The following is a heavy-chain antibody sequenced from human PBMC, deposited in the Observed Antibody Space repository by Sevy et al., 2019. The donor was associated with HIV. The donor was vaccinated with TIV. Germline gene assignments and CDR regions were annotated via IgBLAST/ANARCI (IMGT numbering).Heavy chain of an antibody. V-gene: IGHV1-2*02. J-gene: IGHJ4*02. D-gene: IGHD3-22*01. CDR3: TRGPSGFSGSDPAY. Sequence: ASVKVSCKASGYTFTGYYMHWVRQAPGLGLEWMGWINPNSGGTKYAQKFQGRVTMTRDTSISTAYMELSRLKSDDTAVYYCTRGPSGFSGSDPAYWGQGTLVTVSS. CDR1: GYTFTGYY. CDR2: INPNSGGT.